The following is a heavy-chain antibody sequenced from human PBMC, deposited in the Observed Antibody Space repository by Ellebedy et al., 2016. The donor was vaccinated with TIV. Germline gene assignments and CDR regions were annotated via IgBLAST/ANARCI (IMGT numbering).Heavy chain of an antibody. Sequence: GESLKISCAASGFTFSSYAMVWVRQAPGKGLEWVSDMRSSGGSAHYADSVKGRFAISRDNSKNTLFLQMNSLRADDTAVYYCAKDRPSDYWGRGTLVTVSS. V-gene: IGHV3-23*01. CDR3: AKDRPSDY. CDR1: GFTFSSYA. CDR2: MRSSGGSA. J-gene: IGHJ4*02.